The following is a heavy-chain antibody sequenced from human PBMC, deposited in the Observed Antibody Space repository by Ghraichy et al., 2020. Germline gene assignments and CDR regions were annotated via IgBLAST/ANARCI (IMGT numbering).Heavy chain of an antibody. D-gene: IGHD4-11*01. CDR1: GGSISSGSYY. CDR2: IHTSGST. J-gene: IGHJ4*02. Sequence: SETLSLTCTVSGGSISSGSYYWNWIRQPAGKGLEWIGRIHTSGSTNYNPSLKSRVTISVDTSKNQFSLKLNSVTAADTAVYFCARASADYSLNYWGQGTLVTVSS. V-gene: IGHV4-61*02. CDR3: ARASADYSLNY.